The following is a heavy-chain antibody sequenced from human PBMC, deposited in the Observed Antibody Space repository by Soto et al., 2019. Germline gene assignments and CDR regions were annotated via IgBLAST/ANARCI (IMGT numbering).Heavy chain of an antibody. J-gene: IGHJ3*02. CDR2: IYYSGNT. Sequence: SETLSLTCTVSGGSISSSNYYWGWIRQPPGKGLEWIGSIYYSGNTYYNPSLKSRVTISVDTSKNQFSLRLSSVTAADTGVYYCVRYDRINMKPYSPEGFHIWGQGTMVTVS. D-gene: IGHD3-3*02. CDR3: VRYDRINMKPYSPEGFHI. CDR1: GGSISSSNYY. V-gene: IGHV4-39*01.